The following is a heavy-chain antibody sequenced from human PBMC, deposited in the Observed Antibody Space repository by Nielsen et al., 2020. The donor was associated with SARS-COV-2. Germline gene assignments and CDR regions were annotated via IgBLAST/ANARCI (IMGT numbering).Heavy chain of an antibody. D-gene: IGHD5-18*01. J-gene: IGHJ6*02. CDR2: ISAYNGNT. Sequence: ASVTVSCKASGYTFTSYGISWVRQAPGQGLEWMGWISAYNGNTNYAQKLQGRVTMTTDTSTSTAYMELRSLRSDDTAVYYCARVGDTAMAYTDYYYYGMDVWGQGTTVTVSS. CDR1: GYTFTSYG. CDR3: ARVGDTAMAYTDYYYYGMDV. V-gene: IGHV1-18*01.